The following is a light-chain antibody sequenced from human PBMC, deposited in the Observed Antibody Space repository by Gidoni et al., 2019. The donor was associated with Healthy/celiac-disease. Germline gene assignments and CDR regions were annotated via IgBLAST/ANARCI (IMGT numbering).Light chain of an antibody. V-gene: IGLV1-40*01. CDR1: SSNIGAGYD. J-gene: IGLJ3*02. Sequence: QSVLTHPPALSAAPGQRVTLSYTGSSSNIGAGYDVHWYQQLPGTAPKLLIYGNSNRPSGVPDRFSGSKSGTSASLAITGLQAEDEADYYCQSYDSSLSGSKVFGGGTKLTVL. CDR2: GNS. CDR3: QSYDSSLSGSKV.